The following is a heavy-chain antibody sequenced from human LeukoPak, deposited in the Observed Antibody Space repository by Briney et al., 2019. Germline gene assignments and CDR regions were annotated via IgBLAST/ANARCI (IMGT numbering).Heavy chain of an antibody. V-gene: IGHV3-21*01. J-gene: IGHJ4*02. Sequence: GGSLRLSCAASGFAFSSYSMNWVRQAPGKGLEWVSSISSSSSYIYYADSVKGRFTISRDNAKNSLYLQMNSLRAEDTAVYYCGRGQGYQLLWGVGHYFDYWGQGTLVTVSS. CDR3: GRGQGYQLLWGVGHYFDY. D-gene: IGHD2-2*01. CDR2: ISSSSSYI. CDR1: GFAFSSYS.